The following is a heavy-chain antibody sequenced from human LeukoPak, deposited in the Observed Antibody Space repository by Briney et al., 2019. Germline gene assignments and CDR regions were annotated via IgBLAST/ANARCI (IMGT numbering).Heavy chain of an antibody. D-gene: IGHD6-13*01. CDR1: GFTVSSNY. V-gene: IGHV3-53*01. Sequence: GGSLRLSCAASGFTVSSNYMSWVRQAPGKGLEWVSVIYSGGSTYYADSVKGRFTISRDNSKNTLYLQINSLRAEDTAVYYCARDRYSSSWDPYYYYYMDVWGKGTTVTVSS. CDR3: ARDRYSSSWDPYYYYYMDV. CDR2: IYSGGST. J-gene: IGHJ6*03.